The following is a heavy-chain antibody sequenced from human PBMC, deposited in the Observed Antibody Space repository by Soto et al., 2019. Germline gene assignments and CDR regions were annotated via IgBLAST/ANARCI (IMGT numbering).Heavy chain of an antibody. CDR1: GGSISSGDYY. CDR3: ARSDNYVPFDH. Sequence: QVQLQESGPGLVKPSQTLSLTCTVSGGSISSGDYYWSWIRQPPGKGLEWIGYIYYSGFTYYNPSRNSRLTMSVDPSKNQFSLKLSSVIAADTAVYYCARSDNYVPFDHWGQGTLVTVSS. J-gene: IGHJ4*02. D-gene: IGHD4-4*01. CDR2: IYYSGFT. V-gene: IGHV4-30-4*01.